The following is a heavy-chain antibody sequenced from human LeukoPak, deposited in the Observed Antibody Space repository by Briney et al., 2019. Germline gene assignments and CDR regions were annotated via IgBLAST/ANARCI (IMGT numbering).Heavy chain of an antibody. J-gene: IGHJ4*02. D-gene: IGHD6-13*01. CDR1: GFTFSSYS. V-gene: IGHV3-48*01. Sequence: SGGSLRLSCAASGFTFSSYSMNWVRQAPGKGLEWVSYISSSSSTIYYADSVKGRFTISRDNAKNSLYLQMNSLRAEDTALYYCVRDMSSGIVAADMDYWGQGTLVTVSS. CDR2: ISSSSSTI. CDR3: VRDMSSGIVAADMDY.